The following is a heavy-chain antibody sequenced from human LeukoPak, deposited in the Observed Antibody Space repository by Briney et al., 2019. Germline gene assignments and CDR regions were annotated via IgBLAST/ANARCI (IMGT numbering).Heavy chain of an antibody. Sequence: SVKVSCKASGGTFSSYAISWVRQAPGQGLEWMGGIIPIFGTANYAQKFQGRVTITADESTSTAYMELSSLRSEDTAVYYCARVSIGLSYNYYHGMDVWGQGTTVTVSS. D-gene: IGHD6-6*01. CDR3: ARVSIGLSYNYYHGMDV. J-gene: IGHJ6*02. V-gene: IGHV1-69*13. CDR1: GGTFSSYA. CDR2: IIPIFGTA.